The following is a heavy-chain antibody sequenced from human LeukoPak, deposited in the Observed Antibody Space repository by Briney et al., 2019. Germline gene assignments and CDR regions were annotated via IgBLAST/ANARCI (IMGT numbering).Heavy chain of an antibody. D-gene: IGHD3-10*01. CDR3: ARGVPIDS. J-gene: IGHJ4*02. CDR2: ISFSGSTI. V-gene: IGHV3-48*03. CDR1: GFTFSNYE. Sequence: GGSLRLSCAASGFTFSNYEMNWVRQAPGKGLEWVSYISFSGSTISYADSVKGRFTISRDNAKKSLYLQMNSLRAEDTAVYYCARGVPIDSWGQGTLVTVSS.